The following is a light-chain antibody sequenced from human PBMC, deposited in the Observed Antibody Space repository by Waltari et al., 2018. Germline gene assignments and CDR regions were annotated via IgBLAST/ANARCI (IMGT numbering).Light chain of an antibody. CDR3: QQRSNWPFT. J-gene: IGKJ4*01. Sequence: DIVLTQSPATLSLSPGERATLSCRASQSVSSYLAWYQQKPGQAPRLLIYAASNRATGIPARFSGSGSGTDFTLTISSLEPEDFAVYYCQQRSNWPFTFGGGTKVEIK. V-gene: IGKV3-11*01. CDR1: QSVSSY. CDR2: AAS.